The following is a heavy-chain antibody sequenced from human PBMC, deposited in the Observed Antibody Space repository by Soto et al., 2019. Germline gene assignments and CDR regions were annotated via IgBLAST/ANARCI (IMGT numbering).Heavy chain of an antibody. CDR1: GGSMRNYF. CDR2: IHYSGTT. J-gene: IGHJ4*02. Sequence: SETLSLTCTVSGGSMRNYFWTWIRQPPGKGLEWIGYIHYSGTTSFFPSYNPSLRSRLTISEATSKNQFSLKLLSVTTADTAVYFCAAGEASSRNLAPYYLDFWGQGTLVTVSS. V-gene: IGHV4-59*01. CDR3: AAGEASSRNLAPYYLDF. D-gene: IGHD6-13*01.